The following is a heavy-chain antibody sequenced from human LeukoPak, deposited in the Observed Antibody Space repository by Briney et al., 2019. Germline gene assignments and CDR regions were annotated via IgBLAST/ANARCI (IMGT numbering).Heavy chain of an antibody. Sequence: SETLSLTCAVYGGSFSDYFWSWIRQPPGKGLEWIGEINHSGSTNYNPSLKSRVTISVDTSKNQFSLKLSSVTAADTAVYYCARGRELRSHCWFDPWGQGTLVTVSS. CDR2: INHSGST. CDR3: ARGRELRSHCWFDP. D-gene: IGHD1-26*01. J-gene: IGHJ5*02. CDR1: GGSFSDYF. V-gene: IGHV4-34*01.